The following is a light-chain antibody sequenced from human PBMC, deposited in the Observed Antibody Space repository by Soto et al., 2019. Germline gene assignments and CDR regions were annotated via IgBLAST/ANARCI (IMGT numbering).Light chain of an antibody. V-gene: IGKV3-11*01. CDR1: QSIHTS. CDR2: DST. Sequence: VLTQSPATLSLSPGERATLSCRASQSIHTSLAWYQQKPGQPPRLVVYDSTLRANGVPARFSGSGSGTAFTLTISGLEPEDFALYYCQQRYNWPLTFGGGTKVDIK. J-gene: IGKJ4*01. CDR3: QQRYNWPLT.